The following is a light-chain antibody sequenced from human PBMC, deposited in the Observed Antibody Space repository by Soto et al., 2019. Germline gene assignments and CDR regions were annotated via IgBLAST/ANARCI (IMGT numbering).Light chain of an antibody. CDR3: NSYTGSATPYV. CDR2: DVT. J-gene: IGLJ1*01. CDR1: SSDVGGYNY. V-gene: IGLV2-14*03. Sequence: QSALTQPASVSGSPGQSITISCTGTSSDVGGYNYVSWYQHHPDKAPKLVIYDVTNRPSGVSNRFSGSKAGNTASLTISGLQAEDEADYYCNSYTGSATPYVFGNGTKLTVL.